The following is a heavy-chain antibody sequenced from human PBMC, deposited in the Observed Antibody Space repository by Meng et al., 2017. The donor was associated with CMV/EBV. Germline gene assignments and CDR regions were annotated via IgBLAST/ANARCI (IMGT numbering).Heavy chain of an antibody. CDR2: IKSKTDGGTT. D-gene: IGHD2-2*01. CDR3: TTDRHIVVVPAAIYYGMDV. Sequence: GESLKISCAASGFTFSNAWMSWVRQAPGKGLEWVGRIKSKTDGGTTDYAAPVKGRLTISRDDSKNTLYLQMNSLKTEDTAVYYCTTDRHIVVVPAAIYYGMDVWGQGTTVTVSS. CDR1: GFTFSNAW. J-gene: IGHJ6*02. V-gene: IGHV3-15*01.